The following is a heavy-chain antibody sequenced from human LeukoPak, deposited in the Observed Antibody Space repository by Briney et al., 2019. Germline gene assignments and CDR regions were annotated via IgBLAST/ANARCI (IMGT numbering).Heavy chain of an antibody. Sequence: SGTLSLTCTVSGGSISSYYWSWIRQPPGKGLEWIGYIYYSGSTNYNPSLKSRVTISVDTSKNQFSLKLSSVTAADTAVYYCAREASSLGYCSSTSCYLDYWGQGTLVTVSS. CDR2: IYYSGST. D-gene: IGHD2-2*01. CDR3: AREASSLGYCSSTSCYLDY. CDR1: GGSISSYY. V-gene: IGHV4-59*01. J-gene: IGHJ4*02.